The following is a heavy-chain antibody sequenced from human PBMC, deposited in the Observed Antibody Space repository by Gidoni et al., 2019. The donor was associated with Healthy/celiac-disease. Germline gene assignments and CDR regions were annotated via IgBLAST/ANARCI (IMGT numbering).Heavy chain of an antibody. CDR3: ASEGGSSSWYVYYYYYGMDV. Sequence: QVQLVASGGGVVQPGRSLRLSCAASGFTFSSYAMHWVRQAPGKGLEWVAVISYDGSNKYYADSVKGRFTISRDNSKNTLYLQMNSLRAEDTAVYYCASEGGSSSWYVYYYYYGMDVWGQGTTVTVSS. CDR1: GFTFSSYA. V-gene: IGHV3-30-3*01. CDR2: ISYDGSNK. J-gene: IGHJ6*02. D-gene: IGHD6-13*01.